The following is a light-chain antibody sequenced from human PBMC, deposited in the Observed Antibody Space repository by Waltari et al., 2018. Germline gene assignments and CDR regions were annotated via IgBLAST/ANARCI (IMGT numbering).Light chain of an antibody. V-gene: IGKV2-28*01. CDR1: QSILHSSGYNL. CDR2: LDF. Sequence: DTVMTQSPLSLPVTPGEPASISCRSSQSILHSSGYNLMDWYLQKPGQALQILVYLDFNRASAVTDRFSGSATGTDFTLTSSRVEADDIGDYYCRQSLQIPVTFGQGTKVEIK. J-gene: IGKJ1*01. CDR3: RQSLQIPVT.